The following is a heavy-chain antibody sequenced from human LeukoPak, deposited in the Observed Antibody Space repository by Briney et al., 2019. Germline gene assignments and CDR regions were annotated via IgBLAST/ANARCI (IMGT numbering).Heavy chain of an antibody. Sequence: PSETLSLTCTVSSGSISSSSYYWGWLRQPPGKGLEWIGSIYSTGGAHYNPSLTSRVTLSLDTSKNHCSLKLTSVTAADTAVYYCATRRGNGQDYFHHCGQGTLVTVSS. V-gene: IGHV4-39*02. J-gene: IGHJ4*02. CDR1: SGSISSSSYY. D-gene: IGHD1-1*01. CDR3: ATRRGNGQDYFHH. CDR2: IYSTGGA.